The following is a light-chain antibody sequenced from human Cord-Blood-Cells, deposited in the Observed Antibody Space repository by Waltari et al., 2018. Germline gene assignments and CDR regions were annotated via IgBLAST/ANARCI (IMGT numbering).Light chain of an antibody. Sequence: SYELTQPSSVSVSPGQTARTTCSGDVLAKKYARWFQQKPGQAPVLVIYKDSERPSGIPERFSGSSSGTTVTLTISGAQVEDEADYYCYSAADNNWVFGGGTKLTVL. J-gene: IGLJ3*02. CDR1: VLAKKY. CDR3: YSAADNNWV. CDR2: KDS. V-gene: IGLV3-27*01.